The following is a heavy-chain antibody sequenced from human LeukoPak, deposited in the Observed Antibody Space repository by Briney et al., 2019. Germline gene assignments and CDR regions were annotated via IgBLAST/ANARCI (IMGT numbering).Heavy chain of an antibody. CDR1: GGSFSGYY. CDR2: INHSGST. D-gene: IGHD6-13*01. Sequence: SETLSLTCAVYGGSFSGYYWSWIRQPPGKGLEWIGEINHSGSTNYNPSLKSRVTISVDTSKNQFSLKLSSVTAADTAVYYCARDPRGIAAAANVTWGQGTLVTVSS. CDR3: ARDPRGIAAAANVT. J-gene: IGHJ5*02. V-gene: IGHV4-34*01.